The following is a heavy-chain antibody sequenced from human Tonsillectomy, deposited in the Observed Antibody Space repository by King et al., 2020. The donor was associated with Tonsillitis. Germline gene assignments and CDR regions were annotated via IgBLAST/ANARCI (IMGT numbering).Heavy chain of an antibody. V-gene: IGHV3-49*03. J-gene: IGHJ6*02. Sequence: VQLVESGGGLVQPGRSLRLSCTASGFTFGDYAMSWFRQAPGKGLEWVGFIRSKGYGGTTEYAASVKGRFTISRDDSKSIAYLQMNSLKTEDTAVYYWTRDLGYAPDDYYYYGMDVWGQGTTGTVAS. CDR2: IRSKGYGGTT. D-gene: IGHD3-16*01. CDR1: GFTFGDYA. CDR3: TRDLGYAPDDYYYYGMDV.